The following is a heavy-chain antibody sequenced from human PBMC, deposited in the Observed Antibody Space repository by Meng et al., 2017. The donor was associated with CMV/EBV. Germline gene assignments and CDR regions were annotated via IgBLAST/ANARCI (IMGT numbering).Heavy chain of an antibody. Sequence: SETLSLTCAVYGESFSGYYWSWIRQPPGKGLEWIGEINHSGSTNYNPSLKSRVTISVDTSKNQFSLKLSSVTAADTAVYYCAIRGRITMVRGVRYYYGMDVWGQGTTVTVSS. CDR1: GESFSGYY. CDR3: AIRGRITMVRGVRYYYGMDV. V-gene: IGHV4-34*01. D-gene: IGHD3-10*01. CDR2: INHSGST. J-gene: IGHJ6*02.